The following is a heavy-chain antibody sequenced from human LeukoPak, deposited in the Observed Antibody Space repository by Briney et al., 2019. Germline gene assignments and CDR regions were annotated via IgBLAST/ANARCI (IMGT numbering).Heavy chain of an antibody. CDR1: GFTFSSYG. CDR2: ISSSSSYI. Sequence: GGSLRLSCAASGFTFSSYGMNWVRQAPGKGLEWVSSISSSSSYIYYADSVKGRFTISRDNAKNSLYLQMNSLRAEDTAVYYCARFPLTGYCSSTSCYYLDYWGQGTLVTVSS. D-gene: IGHD2-2*01. J-gene: IGHJ4*02. V-gene: IGHV3-21*01. CDR3: ARFPLTGYCSSTSCYYLDY.